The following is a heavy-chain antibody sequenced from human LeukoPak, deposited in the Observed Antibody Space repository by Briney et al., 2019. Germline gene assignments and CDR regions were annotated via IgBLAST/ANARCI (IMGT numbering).Heavy chain of an antibody. D-gene: IGHD6-19*01. Sequence: GGSLRPSCSASGFTFSSFGMHWVRQAPDKGLEWVAVMSEDGTYRGYADSVKGRFTISRDNSKNTLYLQMNSLRTEDTAMYFCARGDDFGSSSAWYVEYWGQGILVTVSS. CDR3: ARGDDFGSSSAWYVEY. J-gene: IGHJ4*02. V-gene: IGHV3-30*04. CDR2: MSEDGTYR. CDR1: GFTFSSFG.